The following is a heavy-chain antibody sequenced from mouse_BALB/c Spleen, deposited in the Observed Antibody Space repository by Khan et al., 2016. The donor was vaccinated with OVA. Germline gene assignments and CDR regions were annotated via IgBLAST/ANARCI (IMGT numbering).Heavy chain of an antibody. CDR3: ARDGSRYNYAMDY. CDR2: ISYSDST. CDR1: GSSITSDYA. D-gene: IGHD2-3*01. V-gene: IGHV3-2*02. Sequence: EVQLQESGPGLVKPSQSLSLTCTVTGSSITSDYAWNWIRQFPGNKLEWIGSISYSDSTNYTPALKSRISITRDTSKKQFFLQLNSGTTEETATYYCARDGSRYNYAMDYWGQGTSVTVSS. J-gene: IGHJ4*01.